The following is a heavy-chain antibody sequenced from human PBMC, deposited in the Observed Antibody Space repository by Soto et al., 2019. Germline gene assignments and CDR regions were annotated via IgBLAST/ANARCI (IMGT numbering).Heavy chain of an antibody. Sequence: VQLVQSGAEVKKPGSSVKVSCKASGGTFSSYAISWVRQAPGQGLEWMGGIITSFGTANYAQKFQGRVSMTADEATITAYRELSSLRSEDTAVYYCARDEEVRFLRGSWNSFDIWGQGTMVTGSS. CDR2: IITSFGTA. CDR3: ARDEEVRFLRGSWNSFDI. D-gene: IGHD3-3*01. CDR1: GGTFSSYA. J-gene: IGHJ3*02. V-gene: IGHV1-69*01.